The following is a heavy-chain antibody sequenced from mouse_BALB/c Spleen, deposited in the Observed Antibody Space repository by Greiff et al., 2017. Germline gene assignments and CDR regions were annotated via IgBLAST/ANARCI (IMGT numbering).Heavy chain of an antibody. V-gene: IGHV7-3*02. CDR1: GFTFTDYY. Sequence: VQLKESGGGLVQPGGSLRLSCATSGFTFTDYYMSWVRQPPGKALEWLGFIRNKANGYTTEYSASVKGRFTISRDNSQSILYLQMNTLRAEDSATYYCARDSSYGNVLFAYWGQGTLVTVSA. CDR2: IRNKANGYTT. CDR3: ARDSSYGNVLFAY. J-gene: IGHJ3*01. D-gene: IGHD2-10*02.